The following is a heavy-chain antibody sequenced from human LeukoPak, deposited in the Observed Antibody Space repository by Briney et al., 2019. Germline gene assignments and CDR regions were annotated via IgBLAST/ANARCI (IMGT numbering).Heavy chain of an antibody. V-gene: IGHV4-34*01. Sequence: PSETLSLTCAVYGGSFSGYYWSWIRQPPGKGLEWIGEINHSGSTNYNPSLKSRVTISVDTSKNQFSLKLSSVTAADTAVYYCARDRGRNSFDYWGQGTLVSVSS. J-gene: IGHJ4*02. CDR1: GGSFSGYY. CDR3: ARDRGRNSFDY. D-gene: IGHD1-14*01. CDR2: INHSGST.